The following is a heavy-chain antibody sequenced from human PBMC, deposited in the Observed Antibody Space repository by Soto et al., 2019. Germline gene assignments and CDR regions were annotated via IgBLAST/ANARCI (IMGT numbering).Heavy chain of an antibody. CDR2: ISAYNGNT. CDR3: ARDSGGYSYGYYYYYGMDV. CDR1: GYTFTSYG. J-gene: IGHJ6*02. D-gene: IGHD5-18*01. Sequence: ASVKXSCKASGYTFTSYGISWVRQAPGQGLERMGWISAYNGNTNYAQKLQGRVTMTTDTSTSTAYMELRSLRSDDTAVYYCARDSGGYSYGYYYYYGMDVWGQGTTVTVSS. V-gene: IGHV1-18*01.